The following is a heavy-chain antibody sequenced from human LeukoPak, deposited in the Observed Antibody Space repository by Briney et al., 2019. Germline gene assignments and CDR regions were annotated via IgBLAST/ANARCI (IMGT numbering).Heavy chain of an antibody. J-gene: IGHJ4*02. Sequence: ASVKVSCKTSGYTFTSFYMHWVRQAPGQGLEWMGIINPRGGSTTSAQKFQGRVTLTRDTSTTTVYMELSSLRSEDTAVYYCARDYHGSGSLTTFDYWGQGTLVTVSS. V-gene: IGHV1-46*01. CDR2: INPRGGST. D-gene: IGHD3-10*01. CDR1: GYTFTSFY. CDR3: ARDYHGSGSLTTFDY.